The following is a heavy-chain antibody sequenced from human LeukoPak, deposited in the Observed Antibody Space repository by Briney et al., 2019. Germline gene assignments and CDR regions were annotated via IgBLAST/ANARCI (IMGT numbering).Heavy chain of an antibody. CDR1: GYTFIGYY. J-gene: IGHJ4*02. CDR2: INPNSGDI. V-gene: IGHV1-2*02. Sequence: ASVKVSCKASGYTFIGYYMHWVRQAPGQGLEWMGWINPNSGDINYAQKFQGRVTMTRDTSISTAYMELSRLRSDDTAVYYCARELDYYGRTYYFDYWGQGTLVTVSS. D-gene: IGHD3-10*01. CDR3: ARELDYYGRTYYFDY.